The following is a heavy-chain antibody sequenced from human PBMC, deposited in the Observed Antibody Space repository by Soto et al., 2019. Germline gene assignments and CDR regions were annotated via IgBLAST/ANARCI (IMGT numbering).Heavy chain of an antibody. V-gene: IGHV1-2*02. CDR3: GIPGATGHLDY. J-gene: IGHJ4*02. Sequence: ASVKVSCKASGFSLTGYYFHWIRAAPGQGLEWLGWINPNTGGTMYAQKFQGRVTMTEDTSADTAYMELSSLRSDDTAVYYCGIPGATGHLDYWGQGSRVTVSS. CDR2: INPNTGGT. D-gene: IGHD3-10*01. CDR1: GFSLTGYY.